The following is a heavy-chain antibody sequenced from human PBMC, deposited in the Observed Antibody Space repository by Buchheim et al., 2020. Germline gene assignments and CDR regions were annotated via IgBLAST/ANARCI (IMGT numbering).Heavy chain of an antibody. J-gene: IGHJ5*02. D-gene: IGHD3-3*01. CDR1: GFTFSSYG. Sequence: QVQLVESGGGVVQPGRSLRLSCAASGFTFSSYGMHWVRQAPGKGLEWVAVIWYDGSNKYYADSVKGRFTISRDNSKNTLYLQRNLLRAEDTAVYYCARGYGYYDFWSGYYSGHWFEPWGQGTL. V-gene: IGHV3-33*01. CDR3: ARGYGYYDFWSGYYSGHWFEP. CDR2: IWYDGSNK.